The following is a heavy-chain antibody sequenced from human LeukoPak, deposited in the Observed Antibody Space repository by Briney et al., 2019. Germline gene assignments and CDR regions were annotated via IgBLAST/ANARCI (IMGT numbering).Heavy chain of an antibody. CDR1: GFTFSNYA. CDR2: ISSDSSST. J-gene: IGHJ2*01. CDR3: AREINWYFDL. V-gene: IGHV3-21*04. Sequence: PGGSLRLSCAASGFTFSNYAMRWVRQAPGKGLEWVSYISSDSSSTYYADSVKGRFTISRDNSKNSLYLQMNSLRAEDTAVYYCAREINWYFDLWGRGTLVTVSS.